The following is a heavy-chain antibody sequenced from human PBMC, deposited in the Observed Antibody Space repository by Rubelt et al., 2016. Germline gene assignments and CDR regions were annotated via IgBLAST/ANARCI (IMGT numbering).Heavy chain of an antibody. V-gene: IGHV4-61*05. CDR1: GGSISSSSYY. J-gene: IGHJ4*02. Sequence: QLQLQESGPGLVKPSETLSLTCTVSGGSISSSSYYWGWIRQPPGKGLEWIGYIYYSGSTIYNPSLKSRVTISLETSKNQFSLRLNSVTAADSAVYYCAGDYGSGSYRFDYWGQGTLVTVSS. D-gene: IGHD3-10*01. CDR3: AGDYGSGSYRFDY. CDR2: IYYSGST.